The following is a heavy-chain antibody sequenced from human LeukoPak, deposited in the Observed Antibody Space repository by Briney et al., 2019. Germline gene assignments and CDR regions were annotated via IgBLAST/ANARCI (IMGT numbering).Heavy chain of an antibody. CDR3: ARGRSNYYGMDV. CDR2: IYYNGNT. V-gene: IGHV4-59*01. D-gene: IGHD1-26*01. J-gene: IGHJ6*02. Sequence: PSETLSLTCSVSDGSINRYYWNWIRRPPGKGLEWIGYIYYNGNTNYSPSLKSRVTMSVDTSKNLFSLKVSSVTAADTAVYYCARGRSNYYGMDVWGQRTTVTVSS. CDR1: DGSINRYY.